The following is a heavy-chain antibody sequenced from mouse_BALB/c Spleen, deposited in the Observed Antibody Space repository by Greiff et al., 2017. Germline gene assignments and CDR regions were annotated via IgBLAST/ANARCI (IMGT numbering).Heavy chain of an antibody. D-gene: IGHD2-4*01. Sequence: EVKLVESGGGLVQPGGSRKLSCAASGFTFSSFGMHWVRQAPEKGLEWVAYISSGSGTIYYADTVKGRFTISRDNTKNTLFLQMTSLRSEDTAMYYCGRGGLRGDYWGQGTSVTVSS. CDR2: ISSGSGTI. CDR3: GRGGLRGDY. J-gene: IGHJ4*01. V-gene: IGHV5-17*02. CDR1: GFTFSSFG.